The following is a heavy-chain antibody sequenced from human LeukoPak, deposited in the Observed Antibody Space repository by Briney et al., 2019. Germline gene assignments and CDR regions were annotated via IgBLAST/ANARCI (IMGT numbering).Heavy chain of an antibody. CDR3: AKVGQGRDGYKIIGISYVDY. J-gene: IGHJ4*02. D-gene: IGHD5-24*01. CDR1: GFTFSSYA. CDR2: ICGSGGST. V-gene: IGHV3-23*01. Sequence: GGSLRLSCAASGFTFSSYAMSWVRQAPGKGLEWVSDICGSGGSTYYADSVKGRFTISRDNSKNTLYLQMNSLRAEDTAVYYCAKVGQGRDGYKIIGISYVDYWGQGTLVTVSS.